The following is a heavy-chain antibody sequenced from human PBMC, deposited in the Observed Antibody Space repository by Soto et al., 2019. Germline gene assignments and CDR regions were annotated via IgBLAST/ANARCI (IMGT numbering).Heavy chain of an antibody. Sequence: SETLSLTVAVDDGSFSGYYWSWIRQPPGKGLEWIGEINHSGSTNYNPSLKSRVTISVDTSKNQFSLKLSSVTAADTAVYYCAFRGFWSGYWYWGQGTMVTVSS. CDR3: AFRGFWSGYWY. CDR2: INHSGST. CDR1: DGSFSGYY. D-gene: IGHD3-3*01. J-gene: IGHJ3*01. V-gene: IGHV4-34*01.